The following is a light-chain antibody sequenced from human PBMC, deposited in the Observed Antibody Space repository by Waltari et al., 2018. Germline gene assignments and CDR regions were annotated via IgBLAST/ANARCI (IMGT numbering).Light chain of an antibody. CDR3: CSYTTTDTYV. CDR1: SSDVGRYEY. J-gene: IGLJ1*01. V-gene: IGLV2-14*03. CDR2: DVS. Sequence: SALPQPASVSCSPGQSITFYCTGTSSDVGRYEYVSWYQQPPGKAPKLIIYDVSKRPSGVSNRFSGSTSGYTASLTISGLQSEDEADYYCCSYTTTDTYVFGSGTKVTVL.